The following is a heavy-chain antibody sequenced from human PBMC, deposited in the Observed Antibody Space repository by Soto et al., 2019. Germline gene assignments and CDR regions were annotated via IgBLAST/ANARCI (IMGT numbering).Heavy chain of an antibody. V-gene: IGHV3-30-3*01. CDR2: ISYDGSNK. CDR3: ARDNIINGKPRIVGYYGMDV. Sequence: GGSLRLSCAASGFTFSSYAMHWVRQAPGKGLEWVAVISYDGSNKYYADSVKGRFTISRDNSKNTLYLQMNSLRAEDTAVYYCARDNIINGKPRIVGYYGMDVWGQGTTVTVSS. D-gene: IGHD1-20*01. J-gene: IGHJ6*02. CDR1: GFTFSSYA.